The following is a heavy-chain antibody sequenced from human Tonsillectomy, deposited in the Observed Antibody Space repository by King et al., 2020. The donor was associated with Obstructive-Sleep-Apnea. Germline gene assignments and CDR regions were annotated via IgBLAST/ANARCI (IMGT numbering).Heavy chain of an antibody. CDR2: ISSSSSYT. CDR1: GFTFSYYY. CDR3: ASFRGSYGDKWAFDY. Sequence: VQLVESGGGLVKPGGSLRLSCAASGFTFSYYYMSWIRQAPGKGLVWGSYISSSSSYTNYADSVKGRFTISRDKAKNSLYLQMKSLRAEDTAVYYCASFRGSYGDKWAFDYWGQGTLVTVSS. D-gene: IGHD1-26*01. J-gene: IGHJ4*02. V-gene: IGHV3-11*06.